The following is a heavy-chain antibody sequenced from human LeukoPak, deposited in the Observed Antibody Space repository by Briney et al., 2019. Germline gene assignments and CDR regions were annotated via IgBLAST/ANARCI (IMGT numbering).Heavy chain of an antibody. CDR2: IYYTGDT. V-gene: IGHV4-59*12. D-gene: IGHD6-13*01. CDR1: GGSISTYY. Sequence: SEALSLTCTVSGGSISTYYWTWIRQPPGKGLEWIGYIYYTGDTDYNPSLKSRVTISVDTSKNQFSLKLSSVTAADTAVYYCARGIAAAGDAHDAFDIWGQGTMVTVSS. J-gene: IGHJ3*02. CDR3: ARGIAAAGDAHDAFDI.